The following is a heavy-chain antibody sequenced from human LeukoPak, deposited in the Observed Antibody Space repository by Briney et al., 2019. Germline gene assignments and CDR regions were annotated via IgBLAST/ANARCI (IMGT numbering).Heavy chain of an antibody. Sequence: ATVKVSCKASGGTFSSYAISWVRQAPGQGLEWMGRIIPILGIANYAQKFQGRVTITADKSTSTAYMELSSLRSEDTAVYYCARGSSGSYGMTDYWGQGTLVTVSS. CDR3: ARGSSGSYGMTDY. CDR2: IIPILGIA. CDR1: GGTFSSYA. D-gene: IGHD1-26*01. J-gene: IGHJ4*02. V-gene: IGHV1-69*04.